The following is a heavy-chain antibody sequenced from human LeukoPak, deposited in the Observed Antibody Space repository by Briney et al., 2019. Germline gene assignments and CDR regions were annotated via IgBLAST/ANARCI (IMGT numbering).Heavy chain of an antibody. J-gene: IGHJ4*02. Sequence: GRSLRLSCAASGFTFSSYGMHWVRQAPGKGLEWGAVIWYGGSNKYYADSVKGRFTISRDNSKNTLYLQMNSLRAEDTAVYYCWSFNYDSSGYYEDYWGQGTLVTVSS. CDR3: WSFNYDSSGYYEDY. D-gene: IGHD3-22*01. V-gene: IGHV3-33*01. CDR1: GFTFSSYG. CDR2: IWYGGSNK.